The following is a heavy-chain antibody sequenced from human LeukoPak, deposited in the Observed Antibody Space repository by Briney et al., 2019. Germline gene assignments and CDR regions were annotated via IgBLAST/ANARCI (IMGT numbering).Heavy chain of an antibody. D-gene: IGHD3-10*01. Sequence: ASVKVSCKASGYTFTGYYMHWVRQAPGQGLEWMGWTNLNSGGTNYAQKFQGRVTMTRDTSISTAYMELSRLRSDDTAVYYCARERLYGSGSYYNVLGDYWGQGTPVTVSS. V-gene: IGHV1-2*02. J-gene: IGHJ4*02. CDR1: GYTFTGYY. CDR3: ARERLYGSGSYYNVLGDY. CDR2: TNLNSGGT.